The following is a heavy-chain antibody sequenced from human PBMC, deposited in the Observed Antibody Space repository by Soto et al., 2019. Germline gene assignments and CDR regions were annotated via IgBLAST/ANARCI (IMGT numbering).Heavy chain of an antibody. D-gene: IGHD6-13*01. CDR2: IWYDGSNK. J-gene: IGHJ4*02. V-gene: IGHV3-33*01. CDR1: GFTFSSYG. Sequence: GGSLRLSCAASGFTFSSYGMHWVRQAPGKGLEWVAVIWYDGSNKYYADSVKGRFTISRDNSKNTLYLQMNSLRAEDTAVYYCAREGQQLVHRVPLDYWGQGTLVTVSS. CDR3: AREGQQLVHRVPLDY.